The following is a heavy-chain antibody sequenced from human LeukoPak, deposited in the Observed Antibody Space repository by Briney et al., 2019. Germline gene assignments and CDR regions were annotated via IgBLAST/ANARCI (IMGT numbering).Heavy chain of an antibody. J-gene: IGHJ4*02. CDR2: ISAYNGNT. CDR1: GYTFTNYG. V-gene: IGHV1-18*01. Sequence: ASVKVSCKASGYTFTNYGISWVRQAPGQGLEWMGWISAYNGNTNYAQKLQGRVTMTTDTSTSTAYMELRSLRSDDTAVYYCARSPVVVAATGYYFDYWGQGTLVTVSS. CDR3: ARSPVVVAATGYYFDY. D-gene: IGHD2-15*01.